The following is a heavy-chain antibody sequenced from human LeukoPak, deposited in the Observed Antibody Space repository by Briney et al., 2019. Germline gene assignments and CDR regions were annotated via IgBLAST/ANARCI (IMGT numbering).Heavy chain of an antibody. Sequence: ASVKVSCKASGYTFTGYFMHWVRQAPGQGLEWMVWTNPHSGGTDNAQNFQGRVTMTRDTSINTAYMELTRMTSDDTAVYFCARGGGTSGPELDYWGQGTLVTVSS. V-gene: IGHV1-2*02. CDR3: ARGGGTSGPELDY. D-gene: IGHD6-25*01. CDR1: GYTFTGYF. J-gene: IGHJ4*02. CDR2: TNPHSGGT.